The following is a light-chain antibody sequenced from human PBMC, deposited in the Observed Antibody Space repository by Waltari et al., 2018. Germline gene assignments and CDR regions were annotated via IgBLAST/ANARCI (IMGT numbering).Light chain of an antibody. CDR3: QERGRT. Sequence: IVMTQSPVTLSVSPGERATLSCKASQSLSIHLAWSQQKPGQLPRLLIYGASTRAPGIPARFSGSGSGTEFTLTISSLQAEDFAVYYCQERGRTFGQGTKVEIK. CDR2: GAS. J-gene: IGKJ1*01. V-gene: IGKV3-15*01. CDR1: QSLSIH.